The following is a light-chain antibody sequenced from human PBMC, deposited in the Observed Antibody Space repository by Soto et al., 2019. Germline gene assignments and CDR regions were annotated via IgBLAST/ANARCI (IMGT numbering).Light chain of an antibody. V-gene: IGKV3-20*01. Sequence: EIVLTQSPGTLSLSPGERATLSCRASQSVSSSYLAWYQQKPGQAPRLLIYGASSRATGIPDRFSGSGSGTDFTLTIRSLEPADFAVYSCQQYGSSPVTFGQGTKLEIK. CDR2: GAS. CDR1: QSVSSSY. J-gene: IGKJ2*01. CDR3: QQYGSSPVT.